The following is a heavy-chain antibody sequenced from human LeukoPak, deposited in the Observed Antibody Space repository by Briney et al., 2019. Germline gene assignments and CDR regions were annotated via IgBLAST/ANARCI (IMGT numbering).Heavy chain of an antibody. Sequence: SETLSLTCTVSGVSITNYYWSWLRQSPGKGPEWIGLVYDSGSTNYNPSLRRRVTISVDTSRNQFSLKLSSVTAADTAVYFCARDYRGFTPGWFDDWGQGTLVTVSS. D-gene: IGHD3-16*02. CDR1: GVSITNYY. CDR2: VYDSGST. V-gene: IGHV4-59*01. J-gene: IGHJ4*02. CDR3: ARDYRGFTPGWFDD.